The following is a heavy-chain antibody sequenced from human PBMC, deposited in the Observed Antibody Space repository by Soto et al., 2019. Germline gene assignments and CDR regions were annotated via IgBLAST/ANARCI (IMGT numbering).Heavy chain of an antibody. CDR3: ARDRGATGLWWFDP. CDR2: INTSNGNT. Sequence: ASVKVSCKASGYTFTSYAMHWVRQAPGQRHEWIRKINTSNGNTKYPQKLQGRVTMTTDTSTSTAYMELRSLRSDDTAVYYCARDRGATGLWWFDPWGQGTLVTVSS. CDR1: GYTFTSYA. V-gene: IGHV1-3*04. D-gene: IGHD1-26*01. J-gene: IGHJ5*02.